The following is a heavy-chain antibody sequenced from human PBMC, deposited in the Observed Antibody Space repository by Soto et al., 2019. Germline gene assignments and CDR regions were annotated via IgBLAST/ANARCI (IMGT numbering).Heavy chain of an antibody. CDR3: ARGYCTTPIGDPWFAP. CDR2: IYPVYSDT. CDR1: GYAFTSYW. Sequence: GESLKISFAGSGYAFTSYWIAWVRQMPGKGLEWMGIIYPVYSDTIYSPSFQGQFTISADKSIPTAYLQWSSLKASDTAMYYCARGYCTTPIGDPWFAPWGQGTLVTVSS. J-gene: IGHJ5*02. D-gene: IGHD2-8*01. V-gene: IGHV5-51*01.